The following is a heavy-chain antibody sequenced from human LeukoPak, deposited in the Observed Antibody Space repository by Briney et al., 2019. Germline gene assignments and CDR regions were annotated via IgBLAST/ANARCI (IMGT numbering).Heavy chain of an antibody. Sequence: SETLSLTCTVSGGSISTYYWSWIRQPPGKGLEWIGYNYYSGSTNYNPSLKSRVTTSVDTSKNRFSLNLSSVTAADTAVYYCARSAGWVTAHWYFDLWGRGTLVTVSS. CDR3: ARSAGWVTAHWYFDL. J-gene: IGHJ2*01. D-gene: IGHD2-21*02. V-gene: IGHV4-59*01. CDR1: GGSISTYY. CDR2: NYYSGST.